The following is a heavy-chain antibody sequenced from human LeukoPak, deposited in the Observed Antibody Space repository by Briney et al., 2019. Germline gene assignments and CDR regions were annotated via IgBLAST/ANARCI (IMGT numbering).Heavy chain of an antibody. CDR2: FDPEDGET. Sequence: ASVKVSCKVSGYTLTELSMHWVRQAPGKGLEWMGGFDPEDGETIYAQKFQGRVTMTEDTSTDTAYMELSSLRSEDTAVYYCAMLTDSAAAGKNWFDPWGQGTQVTVSS. CDR3: AMLTDSAAAGKNWFDP. CDR1: GYTLTELS. D-gene: IGHD6-13*01. V-gene: IGHV1-24*01. J-gene: IGHJ5*02.